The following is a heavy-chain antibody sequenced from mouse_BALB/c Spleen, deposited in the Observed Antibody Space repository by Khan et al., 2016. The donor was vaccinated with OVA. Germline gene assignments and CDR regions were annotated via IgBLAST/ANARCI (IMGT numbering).Heavy chain of an antibody. Sequence: EVQLQQSGPELVKPGASVKISCKTSGYTFTEYTLHWVKQSHGKSLEWIGVINPKNGATSYNQKFKGKATLTVDKSSSTAYMEFRSLTSEDSAVYYCARDAGRYWGQGTSVTVSS. J-gene: IGHJ4*01. V-gene: IGHV1-18*01. D-gene: IGHD3-3*01. CDR3: ARDAGRY. CDR2: INPKNGAT. CDR1: GYTFTEYT.